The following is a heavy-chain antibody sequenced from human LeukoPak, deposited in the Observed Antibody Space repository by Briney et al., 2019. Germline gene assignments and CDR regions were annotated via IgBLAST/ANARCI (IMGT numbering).Heavy chain of an antibody. V-gene: IGHV3-23*01. J-gene: IGHJ5*02. CDR1: GFTFSSYA. CDR3: AKWSLLSPWFDP. Sequence: GGSLRLSCAASGFTFSSYAMSWVRQAPGKGLEWVSAISGSGGSTYYADSVKGRFTISRDNSMNTLYLQMNSLRAEDTAVYYCAKWSLLSPWFDPWGQGTLVTVSS. CDR2: ISGSGGST. D-gene: IGHD3-10*01.